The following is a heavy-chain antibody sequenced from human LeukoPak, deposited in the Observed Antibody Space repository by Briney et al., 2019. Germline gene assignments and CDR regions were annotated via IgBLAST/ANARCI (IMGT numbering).Heavy chain of an antibody. Sequence: SVKVSCKASGYTFTSYYMHWVRQAPGQGLEWMGRIIPILGIANYAQKFQGRVTITADKSTSTAYMELSSLRSEDTAVYYCAGNLGYCSGGSCYFEYYGMDVWGQGTTVTVSS. CDR2: IIPILGIA. V-gene: IGHV1-69*02. D-gene: IGHD2-15*01. CDR1: GYTFTSYY. CDR3: AGNLGYCSGGSCYFEYYGMDV. J-gene: IGHJ6*02.